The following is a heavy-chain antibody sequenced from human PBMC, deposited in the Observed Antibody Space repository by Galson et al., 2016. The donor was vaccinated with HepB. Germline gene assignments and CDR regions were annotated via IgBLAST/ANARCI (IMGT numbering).Heavy chain of an antibody. J-gene: IGHJ5*02. CDR3: ARDRKVTIFGVVISGVLDP. D-gene: IGHD3-3*01. CDR2: IYHSGST. CDR1: GGSISSGGYY. Sequence: LSLTCTVSGGSISSGGYYWSRIRQHPGKGLEWIGYIYHSGSTHYNPSLKSRVTISVDTAKNQFSLKLSSVTAADTAIYYCARDRKVTIFGVVISGVLDPWGQGTLVTVAS. V-gene: IGHV4-31*03.